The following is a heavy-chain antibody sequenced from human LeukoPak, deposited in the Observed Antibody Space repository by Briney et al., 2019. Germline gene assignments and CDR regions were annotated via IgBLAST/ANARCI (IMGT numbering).Heavy chain of an antibody. D-gene: IGHD3-22*01. CDR3: ARGPYSYDSSGAFDI. J-gene: IGHJ3*02. V-gene: IGHV4-39*07. CDR2: VNPSGSN. Sequence: SETLSLTCTVSGGSISSYSDDWGWIRQPPGKGLEWIGNVNPSGSNNYNPSLKSRVTISVDTSKNQFSLKLSSVTAADTAVYFCARGPYSYDSSGAFDIWGQGTMVTVSS. CDR1: GGSISSYSDD.